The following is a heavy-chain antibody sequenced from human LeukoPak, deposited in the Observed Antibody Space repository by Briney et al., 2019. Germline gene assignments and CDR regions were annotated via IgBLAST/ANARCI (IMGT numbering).Heavy chain of an antibody. CDR2: INHSGST. J-gene: IGHJ4*02. Sequence: SETLSLTCAVYGGSFSGYYWSWIRQPPGKGLEWIGEINHSGSTNYNPSLKSRVTISVDTSKNQFSLKLSSVTAADTAEYYCASSLRAGALSFFDYWGQGTLVTVSS. CDR3: ASSLRAGALSFFDY. D-gene: IGHD3-10*01. CDR1: GGSFSGYY. V-gene: IGHV4-34*01.